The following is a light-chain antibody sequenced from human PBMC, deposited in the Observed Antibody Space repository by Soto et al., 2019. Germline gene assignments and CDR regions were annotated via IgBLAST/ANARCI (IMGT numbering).Light chain of an antibody. Sequence: EIVMTQSPVTQFVSPGERATLSCRASQSVSSNLAWYQQKPGQAPRLLIYDASTRATGIPVRFSGSGSGTEFTLTISSLQSEDLAVYYCQQYNDWPRTFGQGTKVQIK. V-gene: IGKV3-15*01. J-gene: IGKJ1*01. CDR3: QQYNDWPRT. CDR2: DAS. CDR1: QSVSSN.